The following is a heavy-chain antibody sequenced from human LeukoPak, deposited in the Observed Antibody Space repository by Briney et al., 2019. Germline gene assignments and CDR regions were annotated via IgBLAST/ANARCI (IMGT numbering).Heavy chain of an antibody. CDR2: IIPIFGTA. J-gene: IGHJ6*03. CDR3: ARDGLYCSSTSCYPGDYYYYYMDV. Sequence: SVKVSCKASGGTFSSYAISWVRQAPGQGLEWMGGIIPIFGTANYAQKFQGRVTITADESTSTAYMELSSLRSEDTAVYYCARDGLYCSSTSCYPGDYYYYYMDVWGKGTTVTVSS. V-gene: IGHV1-69*13. D-gene: IGHD2-2*01. CDR1: GGTFSSYA.